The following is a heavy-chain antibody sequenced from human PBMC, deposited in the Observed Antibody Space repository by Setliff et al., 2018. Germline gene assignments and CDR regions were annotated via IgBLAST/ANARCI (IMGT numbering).Heavy chain of an antibody. CDR3: ARDHVYGSQYYYYYYGMDV. CDR2: ISSKNSYI. J-gene: IGHJ6*02. D-gene: IGHD3-10*01. V-gene: IGHV3-21*01. CDR1: GFTFSSYS. Sequence: PGGSLRLSCAASGFTFSSYSMNWVRQAPGKGLEWVSSISSKNSYIYYADSVKGRFTISRDNAKNSLYLQMNSLRAEDTAVYYCARDHVYGSQYYYYYYGMDVWGQGTAVTVSS.